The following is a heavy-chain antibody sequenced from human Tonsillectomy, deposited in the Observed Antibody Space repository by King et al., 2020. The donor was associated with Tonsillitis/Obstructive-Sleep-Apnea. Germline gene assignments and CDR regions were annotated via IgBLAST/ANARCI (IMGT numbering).Heavy chain of an antibody. CDR3: ARGGGTYYDGGDSREELFVF. V-gene: IGHV1-18*01. CDR1: GYTFTTYG. CDR2: ISAYNGNT. J-gene: IGHJ3*01. Sequence: QLVQSGAEVKKPGASVKVSCKASGYTFTTYGISWVRQAPGQGLEWMGWISAYNGNTDYAQKLQGRVTMTTDTSTSTVYMELRSLRSDDTAIYYCARGGGTYYDGGDSREELFVFWGQGTWSPSLQ. D-gene: IGHD3-10*01.